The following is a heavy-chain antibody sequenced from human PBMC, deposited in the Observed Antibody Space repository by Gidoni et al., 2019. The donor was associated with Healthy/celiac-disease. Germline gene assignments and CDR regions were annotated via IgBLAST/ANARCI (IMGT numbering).Heavy chain of an antibody. CDR3: ARELLWFVSLGFDY. V-gene: IGHV3-30*04. J-gene: IGHJ4*02. CDR2: ISYDGSNK. Sequence: QVQLVESGGGVVQPGRSLRLSCAASGFTFSSYAMHWVRQAPGKGLEWVAVISYDGSNKYYADSVKGRFTISRDNSKNTLYLQMNSLRAEDTAVYYCARELLWFVSLGFDYWGQGTLVTVSS. D-gene: IGHD3-10*01. CDR1: GFTFSSYA.